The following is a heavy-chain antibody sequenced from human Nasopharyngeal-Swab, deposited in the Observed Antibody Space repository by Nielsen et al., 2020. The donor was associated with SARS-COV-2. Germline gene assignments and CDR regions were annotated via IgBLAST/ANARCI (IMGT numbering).Heavy chain of an antibody. CDR2: INEDGSEK. V-gene: IGHV3-7*01. CDR1: GFTFSSYW. Sequence: GESLKISCAASGFTFSSYWMSWVRQAPGKGLEWVANINEDGSEKYYVDSVKGRFTISRDNAKKSLDLQVNSLRAEDTAVYYCARGGAVAGNDYYYGMDVWGQGTTVTVSS. J-gene: IGHJ6*02. D-gene: IGHD6-19*01. CDR3: ARGGAVAGNDYYYGMDV.